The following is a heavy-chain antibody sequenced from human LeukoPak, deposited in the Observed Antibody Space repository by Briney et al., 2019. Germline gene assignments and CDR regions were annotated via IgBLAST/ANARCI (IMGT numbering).Heavy chain of an antibody. J-gene: IGHJ3*02. CDR3: SSLDAYAFDI. CDR2: ISGSGGST. CDR1: GFTFSSYA. D-gene: IGHD3-16*02. V-gene: IGHV3-23*01. Sequence: GGSLRLSCAASGFTFSSYAMSWVRQAPGKGLEWVSTISGSGGSTCYADFVKGRFTLSRDNSKNTLYLQMNSLRAEDTAVYYCSSLDAYAFDIWGQGTMVTVSS.